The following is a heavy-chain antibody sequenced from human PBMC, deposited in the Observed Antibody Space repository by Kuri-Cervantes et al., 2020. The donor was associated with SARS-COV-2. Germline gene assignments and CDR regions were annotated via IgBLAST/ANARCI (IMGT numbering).Heavy chain of an antibody. J-gene: IGHJ4*02. CDR2: IIPVLGTE. CDR1: GGTFSSYA. V-gene: IGHV1-69*13. Sequence: SVKVSCKASGGTFSSYAISWLRQAPGQGLEWMGGIIPVLGTENYAPKFQGRVTITADESTSTAYMELSSLRSEDTAVYYCARGGGTIFGVVIIRPLGYWGQGTLVTVSS. CDR3: ARGGGTIFGVVIIRPLGY. D-gene: IGHD3-3*01.